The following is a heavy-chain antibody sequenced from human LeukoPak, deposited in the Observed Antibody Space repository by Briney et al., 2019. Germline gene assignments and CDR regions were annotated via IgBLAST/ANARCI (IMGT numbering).Heavy chain of an antibody. Sequence: GESLKISCKGSGYSFTNYWIGWVRQMPGKGLGWMGIIYPGDSDTRYSPSFQGQVTISADKSITTAYLQWSSLKASHTAMYYCARVYSSSWSNWFDPWGQGTLVTVSS. J-gene: IGHJ5*02. CDR2: IYPGDSDT. CDR1: GYSFTNYW. D-gene: IGHD6-13*01. CDR3: ARVYSSSWSNWFDP. V-gene: IGHV5-51*01.